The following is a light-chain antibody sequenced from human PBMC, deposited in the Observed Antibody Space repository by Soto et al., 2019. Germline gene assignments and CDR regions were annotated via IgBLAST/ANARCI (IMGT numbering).Light chain of an antibody. CDR1: QDISNF. Sequence: DIQMTQSPSDMSASVGDRVTITCRASQDISNFLVWFQQRPGKVPKRLMYSANRLESGVPSRFSGSGSGTEFTLTISSLQPEDFATYYCLQRSNRFGGGTKVDIK. CDR3: LQRSNR. J-gene: IGKJ4*01. CDR2: SAN. V-gene: IGKV1-17*03.